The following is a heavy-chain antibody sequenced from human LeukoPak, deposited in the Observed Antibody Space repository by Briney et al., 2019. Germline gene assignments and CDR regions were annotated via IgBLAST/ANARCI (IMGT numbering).Heavy chain of an antibody. V-gene: IGHV3-30*03. CDR2: ISYDGSPK. J-gene: IGHJ6*02. D-gene: IGHD4/OR15-4a*01. CDR3: SASRPHYGDYYGLDV. CDR1: GFTFSSYG. Sequence: GGSLRLSCAASGFTFSSYGMHWVRQAPGKGLEWVAVISYDGSPKYSADSVKGRFTISRDNSKNTLYLQMNSLRTEDTAVYFCSASRPHYGDYYGLDVWGHGTTVTVSS.